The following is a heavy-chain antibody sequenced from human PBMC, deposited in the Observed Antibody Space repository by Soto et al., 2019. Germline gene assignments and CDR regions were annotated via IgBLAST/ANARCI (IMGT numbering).Heavy chain of an antibody. CDR2: IYYSGST. J-gene: IGHJ4*02. CDR3: ARELLWFGEFSSYFDY. Sequence: SETLSLTCTVSGGSISSSSYYWGWIRQPPGKGLEWIGSIYYSGSTYYNPSLKSRVTISVDTSKNQFSLKLSSVTAADTAVYYCARELLWFGEFSSYFDYWGQGTLVTVSS. D-gene: IGHD3-10*01. CDR1: GGSISSSSYY. V-gene: IGHV4-39*02.